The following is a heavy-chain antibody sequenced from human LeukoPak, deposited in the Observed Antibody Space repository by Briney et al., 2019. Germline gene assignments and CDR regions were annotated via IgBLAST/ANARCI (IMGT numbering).Heavy chain of an antibody. CDR3: ARLHHYGPTDTYYYYGMDV. V-gene: IGHV3-21*01. CDR1: EFTFSSYA. CDR2: ISSSSSYI. Sequence: GGSLRLSCAASEFTFSSYAMHWVRQAPGKGLEWVSSISSSSSYIYYADSVRGRFTIPRGNAKNSLYLQMNSLRAEDTAVYYCARLHHYGPTDTYYYYGMDVWGQGTTVTVSS. D-gene: IGHD3-10*01. J-gene: IGHJ6*02.